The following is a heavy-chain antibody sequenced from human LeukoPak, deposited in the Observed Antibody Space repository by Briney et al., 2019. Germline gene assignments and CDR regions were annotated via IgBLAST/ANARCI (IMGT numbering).Heavy chain of an antibody. CDR2: IDDGGNT. CDR3: ARFSRITRGDWGDAFDI. D-gene: IGHD2-21*02. CDR1: GGHYSDYF. V-gene: IGHV4-34*01. J-gene: IGHJ3*02. Sequence: PSETLSLTCSVYGGHYSDYFWSLIRQSPGKGLEWIGEIDDGGNTNCNPSLMSRVIVSMEKSKKQFSLVMRSVAAADTAVYYCARFSRITRGDWGDAFDIWRQGTTVIVSS.